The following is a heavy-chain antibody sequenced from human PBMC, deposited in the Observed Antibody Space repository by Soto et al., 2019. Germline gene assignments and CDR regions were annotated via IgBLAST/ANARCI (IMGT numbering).Heavy chain of an antibody. V-gene: IGHV1-3*04. J-gene: IGHJ4*02. CDR3: ARESEDLTSNFDY. CDR2: FNTGNGNT. CDR1: GYTFTTHA. Sequence: GPVKVSCKASGYTFTTHAIHWVRQAPGQRLEWMGWFNTGNGNTKYSQKFQGRVTITRDTSASTAYMEMNSLRAEDTAVYYCARESEDLTSNFDYWGQGTLVTVSS.